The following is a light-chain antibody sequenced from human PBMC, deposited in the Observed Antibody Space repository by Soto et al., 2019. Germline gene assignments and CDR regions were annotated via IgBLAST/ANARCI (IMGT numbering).Light chain of an antibody. V-gene: IGKV1-6*01. CDR3: LQDYNYPYT. CDR1: QDIRNS. Sequence: AIQMTQSPSSLSASVGDRVAITCRASQDIRNSLGWYQQKPGKAPKLLLYPAATLQIGVPPRFTGSGSGTDFTLTISSLQPEDFGTYYCLQDYNYPYTLGQGTKLEIK. CDR2: PAA. J-gene: IGKJ2*01.